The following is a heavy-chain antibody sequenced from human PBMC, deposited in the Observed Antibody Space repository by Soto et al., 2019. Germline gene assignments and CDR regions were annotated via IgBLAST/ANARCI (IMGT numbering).Heavy chain of an antibody. CDR1: GGSITSDYSC. Sequence: SKTLSLTCTVSGGSITSDYSCWSWIRQPPGEGLEWIGHIFDSGTTYTNPSLRSQVAISLDTSKNHFSLTLSSVTAADTAVYYCARGPSGDKVHYWGQGALVTVS. D-gene: IGHD7-27*01. CDR3: ARGPSGDKVHY. V-gene: IGHV4-30-4*01. J-gene: IGHJ4*02. CDR2: IFDSGTT.